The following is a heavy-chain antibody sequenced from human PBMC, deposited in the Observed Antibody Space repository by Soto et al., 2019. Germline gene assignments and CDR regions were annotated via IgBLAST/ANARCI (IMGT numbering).Heavy chain of an antibody. CDR1: GYAFSSHG. V-gene: IGHV1-18*01. CDR3: AREPNYFDY. Sequence: QGMLVQSGAEVKKPGASVKVSCKASGYAFSSHGISWVRQAPGQGLEWMGRINTYNGNINYARNVQDRLTLTTDTSTTTVYMELKSLTSDDTAVYYCAREPNYFDYWGQGTLVTFSS. CDR2: INTYNGNI. J-gene: IGHJ4*02.